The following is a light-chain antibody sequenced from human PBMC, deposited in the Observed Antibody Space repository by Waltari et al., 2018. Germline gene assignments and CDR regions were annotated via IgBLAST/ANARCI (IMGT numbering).Light chain of an antibody. CDR2: EVS. CDR3: CSYAGSSTWV. J-gene: IGLJ3*02. CDR1: STALGCYNL. V-gene: IGLV2-23*02. Sequence: QSALPHPPPVSGSPGQSITISCPGSSTALGCYNLVSWYQKNPGKPPKLMIYEVSKRPSGVSNRFSGSKSGNTASLTISGLQAEDEADYYCCSYAGSSTWVFGGGTKLTVL.